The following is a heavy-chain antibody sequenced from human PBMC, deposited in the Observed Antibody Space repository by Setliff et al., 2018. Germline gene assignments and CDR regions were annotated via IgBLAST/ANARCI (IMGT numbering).Heavy chain of an antibody. D-gene: IGHD2-21*01. CDR3: ARDAVSNFDRGDSPAY. J-gene: IGHJ4*02. CDR1: GYVFTGYY. CDR2: VNPRTGST. Sequence: GASVKVSCKASGYVFTGYYIHWVRHAPGQGFEWMGSVNPRTGSTAYAARFQGRITITRDTSATTVYMTLGSLRSDDTAVYFCARDAVSNFDRGDSPAYWGRGTLVTVSS. V-gene: IGHV1-46*01.